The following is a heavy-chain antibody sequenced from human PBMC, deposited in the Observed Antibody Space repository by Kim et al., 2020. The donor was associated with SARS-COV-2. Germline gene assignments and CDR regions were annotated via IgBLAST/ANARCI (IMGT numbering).Heavy chain of an antibody. CDR1: GFIFSNAW. J-gene: IGHJ4*02. D-gene: IGHD1-7*01. V-gene: IGHV3-15*01. CDR3: STEKTGNYDLDF. Sequence: GWSLRLSCAASGFIFSNAWMNWVRQAPGKGLEWVGRIKSKVNGGTTDYAIPVKGRITISRDDSKNTLYLQLRSLKTEDTAVYYCSTEKTGNYDLDFWGQGTLVTVSA. CDR2: IKSKVNGGTT.